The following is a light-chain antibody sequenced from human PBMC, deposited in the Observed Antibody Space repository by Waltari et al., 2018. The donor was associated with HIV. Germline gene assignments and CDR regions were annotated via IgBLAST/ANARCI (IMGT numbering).Light chain of an antibody. J-gene: IGKJ2*01. CDR1: RNLLYNPNSKKY. Sequence: DVVVPQSTDSLSVSVGEGAPLHCKSSRNLLYNPNSKKYLAWYQQKAGQRPKLLIYWSSTREAGVPDRFSGSGSGTDFTLTISSLQAEDVAVYYCQQYYSVPYTFGEGTKLEIK. CDR3: QQYYSVPYT. CDR2: WSS. V-gene: IGKV4-1*01.